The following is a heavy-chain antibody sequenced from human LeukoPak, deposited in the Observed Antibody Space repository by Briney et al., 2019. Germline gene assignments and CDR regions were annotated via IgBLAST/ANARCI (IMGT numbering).Heavy chain of an antibody. CDR1: GGSISSGGYS. V-gene: IGHV4-30-2*01. Sequence: SETLSLTCAVSGGSISSGGYSWSWIRQPPGKGLEWIGYIYHSGSTYYNPSLKSRVTISVDRSKNQFSLKLSSVTAADTAVYYCAREREHNYYYYYYYMDVWGKGTTVTVSS. D-gene: IGHD1-20*01. CDR2: IYHSGST. J-gene: IGHJ6*03. CDR3: AREREHNYYYYYYYMDV.